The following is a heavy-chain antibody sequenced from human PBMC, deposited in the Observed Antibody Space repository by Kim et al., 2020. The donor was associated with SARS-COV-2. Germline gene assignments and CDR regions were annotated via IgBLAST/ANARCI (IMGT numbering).Heavy chain of an antibody. CDR3: AKAGFLEWLPLYSGDY. V-gene: IGHV3-30*18. CDR1: GFTFSSYG. J-gene: IGHJ4*02. D-gene: IGHD3-3*01. Sequence: GGSLRLSCAASGFTFSSYGMHWVRQAPGKGLEWVAVISYDGSNKYYADSVKGRFTISRDNSKNTLYLQMNSLRAGDTAVYYCAKAGFLEWLPLYSGDYWGQGTLVTVSS. CDR2: ISYDGSNK.